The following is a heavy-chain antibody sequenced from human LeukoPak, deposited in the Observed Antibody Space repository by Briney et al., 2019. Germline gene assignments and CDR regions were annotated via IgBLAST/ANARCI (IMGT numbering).Heavy chain of an antibody. V-gene: IGHV3-53*05. Sequence: PGGSLRLSCAASGFTVSSNYMSWVRQAPGKGLEWVSVIYSGGSTYYADSVKGRFTISRDNSKNTLYLQMNSLTGDDTAAYYCAKEEGWGVNVFDYWGQGTLVTVSS. CDR2: IYSGGST. CDR3: AKEEGWGVNVFDY. J-gene: IGHJ4*02. D-gene: IGHD3-10*01. CDR1: GFTVSSNY.